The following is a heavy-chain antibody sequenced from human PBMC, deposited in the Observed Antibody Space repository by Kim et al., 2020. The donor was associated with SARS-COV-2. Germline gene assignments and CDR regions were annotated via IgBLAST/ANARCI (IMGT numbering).Heavy chain of an antibody. CDR2: ISDTGST. CDR1: GGSISSNNYY. Sequence: SETLSLTCSVSGGSISSNNYYWDWIRQPPGKGLEWIGSISDTGSTYYNPSLKSRVIMSVDTSKNQFSLRLTSVTAADTSMYFCVRRSGLATLGTSFVWGQGILFTVSS. J-gene: IGHJ4*02. CDR3: VRRSGLATLGTSFV. V-gene: IGHV4-39*01. D-gene: IGHD6-13*01.